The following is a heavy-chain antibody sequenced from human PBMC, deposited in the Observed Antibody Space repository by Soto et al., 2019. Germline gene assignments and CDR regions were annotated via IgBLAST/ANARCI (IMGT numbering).Heavy chain of an antibody. D-gene: IGHD5-18*01. V-gene: IGHV4-31*03. Sequence: PSETLSLTITVSGGSISSGGYYWSWIRQHPGKGLEWIGYIYYSGSTYYNPSLKSRVTISVDTSKNQFSLKLSSVTAADTAVYYCARDLIQLWPEGMDVWGQGTTVTVSS. CDR2: IYYSGST. CDR1: GGSISSGGYY. J-gene: IGHJ6*02. CDR3: ARDLIQLWPEGMDV.